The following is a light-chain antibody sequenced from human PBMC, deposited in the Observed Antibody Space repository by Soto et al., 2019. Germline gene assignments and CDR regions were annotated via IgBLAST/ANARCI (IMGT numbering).Light chain of an antibody. CDR1: QSISSW. CDR2: DAS. CDR3: QQYNSYSPET. Sequence: DIQMTQSPSTLSASVRDRVTITCRASQSISSWLAWYQQKPGKAPKLLIYDASSLESGVPSRFSGSGCGTEFTLTISSLQPDDFATYYCQQYNSYSPETFGQGTKVDIK. V-gene: IGKV1-5*01. J-gene: IGKJ1*01.